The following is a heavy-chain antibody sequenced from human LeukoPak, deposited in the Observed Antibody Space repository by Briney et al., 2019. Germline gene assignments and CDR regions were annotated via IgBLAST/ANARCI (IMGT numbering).Heavy chain of an antibody. J-gene: IGHJ4*02. CDR1: GFTFSSYW. D-gene: IGHD1-26*01. V-gene: IGHV3-74*01. CDR2: IKSDGSIT. Sequence: GGSLRLSCAASGFTFSSYWMHWVRQAPGKGLLWVSRIKSDGSITHYADSVKGRFTISRDNAKNTLYLQMSSLRAEDTAVYYCAKDIGRATSMEWGQGTLGTVSS. CDR3: AKDIGRATSME.